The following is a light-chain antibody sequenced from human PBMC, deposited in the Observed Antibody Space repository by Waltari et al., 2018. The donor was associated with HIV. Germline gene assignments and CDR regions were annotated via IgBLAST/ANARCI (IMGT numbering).Light chain of an antibody. CDR3: HAYDSRLSGSV. CDR1: DSNIGASYD. V-gene: IGLV1-40*01. Sequence: QSVLTQPPSVSGAPGQRVTISCTGSDSNIGASYDVHWYQHHPGTVPKLLIAGDRHRPSGVTDRFSGSKSGSSASLAISGLQAEDEAYYYCHAYDSRLSGSVFGGGTKLTVL. CDR2: GDR. J-gene: IGLJ3*02.